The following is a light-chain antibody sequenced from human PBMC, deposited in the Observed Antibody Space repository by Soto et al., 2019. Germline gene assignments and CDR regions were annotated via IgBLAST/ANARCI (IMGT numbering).Light chain of an antibody. V-gene: IGKV3-20*01. Sequence: EIVLTQSPGTLSLSPGERATLSCRASQSVSNNYLAWYQHKPGQAPRLLIYGASSRAPGIPDRFSGSGSGSDFTLTISSLEPEDFAVYYCQQYGSSPTTFGQGTKVEIK. CDR3: QQYGSSPTT. CDR2: GAS. J-gene: IGKJ1*01. CDR1: QSVSNNY.